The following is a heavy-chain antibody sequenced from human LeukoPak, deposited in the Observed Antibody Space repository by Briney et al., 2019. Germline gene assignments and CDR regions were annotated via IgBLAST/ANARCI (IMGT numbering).Heavy chain of an antibody. CDR1: GFTFTSYG. V-gene: IGHV1-18*01. CDR3: ATSVLRFLDRFDY. J-gene: IGHJ4*02. CDR2: ISAYNGNT. Sequence: ASVKVYCKDSGFTFTSYGISWVRQAPGQGLEWMGWISAYNGNTNYAQKLQGRVTMTTDTSTSTAYMELRSLRSEDTAVYYCATSVLRFLDRFDYWGQGTLVTVSS. D-gene: IGHD3-3*01.